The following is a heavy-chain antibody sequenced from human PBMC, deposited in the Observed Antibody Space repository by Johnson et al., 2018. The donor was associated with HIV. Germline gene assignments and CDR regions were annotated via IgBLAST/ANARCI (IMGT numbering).Heavy chain of an antibody. CDR3: ARSQGSGEGAFDM. V-gene: IGHV3-7*03. CDR1: GFTFSSYG. D-gene: IGHD2-21*01. J-gene: IGHJ3*02. CDR2: IRQDGGER. Sequence: VQLVESGGGVVQPGRSLRLSCAASGFTFSSYGMHWVRQAPGKGLEWVANIRQDGGERYYVDSVKGRFTISRDNAKRSLFLQMNSVRAEDTAVYYCARSQGSGEGAFDMWGQGTMVTVSS.